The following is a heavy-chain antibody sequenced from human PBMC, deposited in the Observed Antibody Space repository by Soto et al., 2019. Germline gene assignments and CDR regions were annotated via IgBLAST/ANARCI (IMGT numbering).Heavy chain of an antibody. CDR2: IYYSGST. CDR1: GGSISSYY. Sequence: SETLSLTCTVSGGSISSYYWSWIRQPPGKGLEWIGYIYYSGSTNYNPSLKSRVTISVDTSKNQFSLKLSSVTAADTAVYYCARLRGYYDSPFDYWGQGTLVTVS. CDR3: ARLRGYYDSPFDY. V-gene: IGHV4-59*08. D-gene: IGHD3-22*01. J-gene: IGHJ4*02.